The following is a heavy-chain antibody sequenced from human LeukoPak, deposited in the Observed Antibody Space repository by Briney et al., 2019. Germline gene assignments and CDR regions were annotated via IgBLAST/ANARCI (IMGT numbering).Heavy chain of an antibody. D-gene: IGHD6-13*01. V-gene: IGHV4-59*01. CDR1: GDSISSYY. J-gene: IGHJ5*02. CDR3: ARDSYSSSWYKGVGWFDP. Sequence: SETLSLTCTVSGDSISSYYWSWIRQPPGKGLEWIGYIYYSGSTNYNPSLKSRVTISVDTSKNQFSLKLSSVTAADTAVYYCARDSYSSSWYKGVGWFDPWGQGTLVTVSS. CDR2: IYYSGST.